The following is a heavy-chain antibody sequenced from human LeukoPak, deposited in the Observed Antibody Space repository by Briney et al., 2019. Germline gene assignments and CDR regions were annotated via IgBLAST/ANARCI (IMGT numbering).Heavy chain of an antibody. V-gene: IGHV1-2*02. J-gene: IGHJ4*02. D-gene: IGHD5-18*01. CDR1: GYTFTGYY. Sequence: WASVKVSCKASGYTFTGYYMHWVRQAPGQGLEWMGWINPNSGGTNYAQKFQGRVTMTRDTSISTAYMELSRLRFDDTAVYYCAREMDTAMVALYGYWGQGTLVTVSS. CDR3: AREMDTAMVALYGY. CDR2: INPNSGGT.